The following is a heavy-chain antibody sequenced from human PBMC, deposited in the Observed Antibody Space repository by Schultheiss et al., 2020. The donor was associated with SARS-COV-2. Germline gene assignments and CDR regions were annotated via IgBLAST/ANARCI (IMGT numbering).Heavy chain of an antibody. CDR3: ARLQKVGNTGYYFDY. Sequence: SETLSLTCGVSGGSISGYYWSWIRQSPGKGLEWIGYLYYSGGTNYNPSLQSRVTISLDTSKSQFSLKVTSVTAADTAVYYCARLQKVGNTGYYFDYWGQGALVTVSS. J-gene: IGHJ4*02. CDR1: GGSISGYY. D-gene: IGHD5-18*01. CDR2: LYYSGGT. V-gene: IGHV4-59*01.